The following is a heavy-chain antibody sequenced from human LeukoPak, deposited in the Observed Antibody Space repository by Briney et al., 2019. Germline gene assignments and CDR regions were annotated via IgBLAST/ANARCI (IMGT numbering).Heavy chain of an antibody. D-gene: IGHD1-26*01. V-gene: IGHV4-38-2*01. CDR3: ATTSGSYSHFHH. Sequence: PSETLSLTCAVSGFSIGSGYYWGWIRQPPGKGLEWFGNIYHSGSTYYNPSLTSRVTISIDTSNNQFSLKLSSVTAADTAVYYCATTSGSYSHFHHRGQGTVVTVSS. J-gene: IGHJ1*01. CDR2: IYHSGST. CDR1: GFSIGSGYY.